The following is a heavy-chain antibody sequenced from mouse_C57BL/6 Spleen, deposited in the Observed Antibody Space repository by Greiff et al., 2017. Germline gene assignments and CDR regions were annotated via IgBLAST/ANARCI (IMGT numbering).Heavy chain of an antibody. CDR3: ARKGYYGSSYMYFDY. V-gene: IGHV1-18*01. Sequence: EVQLQQSGPELVKPGASVKIPCKASGYTFTDYNMDWVKQSHGKSLEWIGDINPNNGGTIYNQKFKGKATLTVDKSSSTAYMELRSLTSEDTAVYYCARKGYYGSSYMYFDYWGQGTTLTVSS. J-gene: IGHJ2*01. D-gene: IGHD1-1*01. CDR1: GYTFTDYN. CDR2: INPNNGGT.